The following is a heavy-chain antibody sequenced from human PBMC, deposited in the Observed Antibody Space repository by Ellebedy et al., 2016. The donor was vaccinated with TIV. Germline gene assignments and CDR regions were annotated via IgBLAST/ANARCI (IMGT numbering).Heavy chain of an antibody. CDR3: ARVSTWGDGGFDY. Sequence: SETLSLTXTVSGGSISSYYWSWIRQPPGKGLEWIGYIYYSGSTNYNPSLKSRVTISVDTSKNQFSLKLSSVTAADTAVYYCARVSTWGDGGFDYWGQGTLVTVSS. CDR1: GGSISSYY. D-gene: IGHD3-16*01. J-gene: IGHJ4*02. V-gene: IGHV4-59*01. CDR2: IYYSGST.